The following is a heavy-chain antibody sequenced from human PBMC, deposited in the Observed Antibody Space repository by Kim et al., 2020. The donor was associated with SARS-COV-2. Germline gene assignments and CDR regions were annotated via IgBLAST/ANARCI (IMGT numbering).Heavy chain of an antibody. D-gene: IGHD6-13*01. CDR1: GGSISSYY. V-gene: IGHV4-59*13. J-gene: IGHJ6*02. CDR2: IYYSGST. Sequence: SETLSLTCTVSGGSISSYYWSWIRQPPGKGLEWIGYIYYSGSTNYNPSLKSRVTISVDTSKNQFSLKLSSVTAADTAVYYCARVGSNSWYYNYYGMDVWGQGTTVTVSS. CDR3: ARVGSNSWYYNYYGMDV.